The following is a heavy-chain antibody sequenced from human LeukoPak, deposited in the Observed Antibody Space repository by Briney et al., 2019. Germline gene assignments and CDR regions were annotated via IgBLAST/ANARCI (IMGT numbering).Heavy chain of an antibody. D-gene: IGHD3-10*01. CDR1: GGSISSGGYY. Sequence: PSETLSLTCTVSGGSISSGGYYWRWIRQHPGKGLEWIGYIYYSGSTYYNPSLKSRVPISVDTSKNQFSLKLSSVTAADTAVYYCARAVRGLGDAFDIWGQGTMVTVSS. J-gene: IGHJ3*02. V-gene: IGHV4-31*03. CDR3: ARAVRGLGDAFDI. CDR2: IYYSGST.